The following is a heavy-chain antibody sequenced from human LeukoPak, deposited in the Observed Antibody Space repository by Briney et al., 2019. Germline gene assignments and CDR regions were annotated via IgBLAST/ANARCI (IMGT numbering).Heavy chain of an antibody. V-gene: IGHV1-8*01. Sequence: ASVKVSCKASGYTFTSYDINWVRQATGQGLEWMGWINPNSGNTGYAQKFQGRVTMTRNTSISTAYMELSSLRSEDTAVYYCARAGGEQQLSDYWGQGTLVTVSS. D-gene: IGHD6-13*01. CDR3: ARAGGEQQLSDY. CDR2: INPNSGNT. J-gene: IGHJ4*02. CDR1: GYTFTSYD.